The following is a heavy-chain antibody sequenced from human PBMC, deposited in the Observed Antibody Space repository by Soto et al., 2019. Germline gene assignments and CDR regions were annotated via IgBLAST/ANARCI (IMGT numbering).Heavy chain of an antibody. D-gene: IGHD6-6*01. CDR3: ARGRSSVPDRRGIGYYGLDV. CDR2: INDSGIT. CDR1: GGSFSGYY. Sequence: QVQLQQWGAEVLKPSETLSITCVVNGGSFSGYYWSWIRQPPGKGLEWIGEINDSGITDSNPSLESRVTISVDMSKNQFSLKLNSVTAADTAVYHCARGRSSVPDRRGIGYYGLDVWGQGTTVTVSS. J-gene: IGHJ6*02. V-gene: IGHV4-34*01.